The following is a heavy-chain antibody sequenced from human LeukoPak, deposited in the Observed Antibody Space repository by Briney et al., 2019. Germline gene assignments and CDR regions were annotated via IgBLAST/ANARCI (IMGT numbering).Heavy chain of an antibody. D-gene: IGHD1-26*01. CDR2: ISYDGSNK. CDR1: GFTFSSYA. V-gene: IGHV3-30-3*01. J-gene: IGHJ4*02. Sequence: GGSLRLSCAASGFTFSSYAMHWVRQAPGKGLEWVAVISYDGSNKYYADSVKGRFTISRDSSKNTLYLQMNSLRAEDTAVYYCASSGSWAGDWGQGTLVTVSS. CDR3: ASSGSWAGD.